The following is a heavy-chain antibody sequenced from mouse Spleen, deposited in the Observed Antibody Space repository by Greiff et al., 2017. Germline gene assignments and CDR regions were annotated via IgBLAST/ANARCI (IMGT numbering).Heavy chain of an antibody. CDR1: GFTFSSYA. CDR2: ISSGGGNT. J-gene: IGHJ2*01. V-gene: IGHV5-9*04. Sequence: EVKVVESGGGLVKLGGSLKLSCAASGFTFSSYAMSWVRQTPEKRLEWVATISSGGGNTYYPDSVKGRFTISRDNAKNTLYLQMSSLKSEDTAMYYCARQRRGYFDYWGQGTTLTVSS. CDR3: ARQRRGYFDY.